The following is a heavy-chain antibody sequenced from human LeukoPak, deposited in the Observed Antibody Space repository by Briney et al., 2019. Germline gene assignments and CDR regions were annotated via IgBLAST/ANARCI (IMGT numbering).Heavy chain of an antibody. J-gene: IGHJ6*03. Sequence: GGSLRLSCAASGFTFDDYGMSWVRQAPGKGLEWVAFIRYDGSNKYYADSVKGRFTISRDNSKNTLYLQMNSLRAEDTAVYYCAKTPMVRGASYYYYYYMDVWGKGTTVTISS. D-gene: IGHD3-10*01. V-gene: IGHV3-30*02. CDR2: IRYDGSNK. CDR1: GFTFDDYG. CDR3: AKTPMVRGASYYYYYYMDV.